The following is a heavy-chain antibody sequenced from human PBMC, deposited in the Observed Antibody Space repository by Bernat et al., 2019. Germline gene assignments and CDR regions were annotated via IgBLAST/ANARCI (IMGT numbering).Heavy chain of an antibody. CDR1: GGSINSGVYY. D-gene: IGHD2-15*01. CDR3: ARARYCRGVSCYSRIDY. CDR2: IFDSEST. V-gene: IGHV4-31*03. Sequence: QVQLQESGPGLVKPSQTLSLTCTVSGGSINSGVYYWTWIRQHPAKGLEWIGYIFDSESTDYNPSLKSRVTISGDTSTNQFSLRLSSVTAADTAVYYCARARYCRGVSCYSRIDYWGQGTLVTVSS. J-gene: IGHJ4*02.